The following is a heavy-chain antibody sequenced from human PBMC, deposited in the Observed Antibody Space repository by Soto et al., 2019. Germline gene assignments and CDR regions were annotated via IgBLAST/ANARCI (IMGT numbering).Heavy chain of an antibody. CDR3: AREFRYCSGGSCEKTHFDY. D-gene: IGHD2-15*01. J-gene: IGHJ4*02. V-gene: IGHV1-46*03. CDR1: GYTFTSFY. CDR2: INPSGGST. Sequence: ASVKVSCKASGYTFTSFYMHWVRQAPGQGLEWMGIINPSGGSTSYAQKFQGRVTMTRDTSTSTVYMELSSLRSEDTAVYYCAREFRYCSGGSCEKTHFDYCGQGTLVIVSS.